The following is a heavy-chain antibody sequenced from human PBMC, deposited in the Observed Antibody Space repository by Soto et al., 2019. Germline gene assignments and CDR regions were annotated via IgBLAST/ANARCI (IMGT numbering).Heavy chain of an antibody. D-gene: IGHD6-19*01. CDR3: ARKEWLDQYNWFNP. V-gene: IGHV6-1*01. CDR2: TYYRSQWYN. Sequence: PSQALSLTCAISGDSVSSKTAAWNWIRQSPSRGLEWLGRTYYRSQWYNDYAVSVKSRITINPDTSKNQFSLQLNSVTPDDTAVYYCARKEWLDQYNWFNPWGQGTLVTVSS. J-gene: IGHJ5*02. CDR1: GDSVSSKTAA.